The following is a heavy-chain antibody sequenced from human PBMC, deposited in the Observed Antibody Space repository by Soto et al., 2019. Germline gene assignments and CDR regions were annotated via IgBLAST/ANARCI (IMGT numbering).Heavy chain of an antibody. CDR3: TTHEEGAPWAGGFDS. V-gene: IGHV3-23*01. D-gene: IGHD1-26*01. Sequence: GGSLRLSCTASGFTFTSYGMGWVRQAPGKGLQWVSTIRGDGGQTHYTDSVKGRFSISRDNSNVTLYLQMDSLRVEDTAIYYCTTHEEGAPWAGGFDSWGQGTLVTVSS. J-gene: IGHJ5*01. CDR2: IRGDGGQT. CDR1: GFTFTSYG.